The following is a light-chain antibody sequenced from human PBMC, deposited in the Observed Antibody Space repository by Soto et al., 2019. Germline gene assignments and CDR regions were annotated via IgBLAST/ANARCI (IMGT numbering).Light chain of an antibody. Sequence: EIVMTQSPGTLSVSPGERATLSCRASQSVSINLAWYQQKPGQAPRLLIYDASTRATGIPARFSGSGSGTDFTLTISRLEPQDFAVYYCQQYGTSRTFGQGTKVDIK. J-gene: IGKJ1*01. CDR2: DAS. V-gene: IGKV3D-15*01. CDR3: QQYGTSRT. CDR1: QSVSIN.